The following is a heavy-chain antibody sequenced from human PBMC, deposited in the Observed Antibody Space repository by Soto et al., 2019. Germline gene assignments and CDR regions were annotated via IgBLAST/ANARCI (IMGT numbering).Heavy chain of an antibody. V-gene: IGHV5-51*01. J-gene: IGHJ5*02. Sequence: HGESLKISCRTSGYRFTSYWIAWVRQMPGKGLEWMGIIFPSDSDTIYSPSFQGQVTISADRSTSTVFLQWASLTAADTAVYYCAGKGRDYLESKGSYHWGQGTLVTVSS. D-gene: IGHD3-22*01. CDR2: IFPSDSDT. CDR1: GYRFTSYW. CDR3: AGKGRDYLESKGSYH.